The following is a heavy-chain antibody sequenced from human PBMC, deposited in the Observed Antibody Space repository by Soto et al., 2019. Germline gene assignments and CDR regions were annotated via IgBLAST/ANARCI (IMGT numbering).Heavy chain of an antibody. CDR3: AKDRGYGSGSSYYYYYGMDV. CDR2: ISGSGGST. CDR1: GFTFSSYA. D-gene: IGHD3-10*01. Sequence: EVQLLESGGGLVQPGGSLRLSCAASGFTFSSYAMSWVRQAPGKGLEWASAISGSGGSTYYADSVKGRFTISRDNSKNTLYLQMNSLRAEDTAVYYCAKDRGYGSGSSYYYYYGMDVWGQGTTVTVSS. J-gene: IGHJ6*02. V-gene: IGHV3-23*01.